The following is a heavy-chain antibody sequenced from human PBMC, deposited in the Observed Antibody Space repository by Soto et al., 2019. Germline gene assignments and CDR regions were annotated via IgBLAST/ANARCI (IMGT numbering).Heavy chain of an antibody. CDR3: AKSVVFVHHAYMDV. CDR2: IIPIQGTA. CDR1: GGSFTSYI. Sequence: QVQLVQSGAEVKKPGSSVKVSCEASGGSFTSYIFTWVRQAPGQGLEWMGRIIPIQGTANYALKFQDRVRITVDKATYNAYMGVRSLSPEDTALYYSAKSVVFVHHAYMDVWGKGTTVTVSS. D-gene: IGHD3-3*01. V-gene: IGHV1-69*08. J-gene: IGHJ6*03.